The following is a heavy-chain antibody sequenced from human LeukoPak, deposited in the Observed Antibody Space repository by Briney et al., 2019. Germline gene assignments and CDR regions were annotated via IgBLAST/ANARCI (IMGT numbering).Heavy chain of an antibody. J-gene: IGHJ4*02. Sequence: SETLSLTCTVSGYSISSGYYWNWIRQHPGKGLEWIGFIYHSGSTSYNPSLKSRLSISVDTSKNQFSLKLNSVTAADTAVYYCARGRFYGFSGDSWGQGTLVTVSS. CDR3: ARGRFYGFSGDS. D-gene: IGHD2/OR15-2a*01. CDR2: IYHSGST. CDR1: GYSISSGYY. V-gene: IGHV4-31*03.